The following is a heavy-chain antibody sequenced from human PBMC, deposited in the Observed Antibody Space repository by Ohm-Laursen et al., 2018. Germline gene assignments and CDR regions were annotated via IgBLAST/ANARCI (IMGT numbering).Heavy chain of an antibody. V-gene: IGHV4-59*12. CDR1: SVSISSYY. D-gene: IGHD2-21*02. CDR2: IYYSGST. Sequence: SETLSLTCTVSSVSISSYYWTWIRQPPGKGLEWIGYIYYSGSTNYNPSLQSRVTMSEDTSKNQFSLRLSSVTAADTAVYFCARRDITKAFNIWGQGTLVTVSS. J-gene: IGHJ3*02. CDR3: ARRDITKAFNI.